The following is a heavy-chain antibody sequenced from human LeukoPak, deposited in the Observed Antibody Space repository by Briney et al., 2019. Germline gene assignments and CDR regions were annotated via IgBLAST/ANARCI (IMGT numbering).Heavy chain of an antibody. Sequence: SETLSLTCTVSGGSISSGGYYWSWIRQHPGKGLEWLGYIHEGGSPNYRESLKSRVTISIDRPKNQFSLKMKSVTAADTAVYYCARDWGSNYFDYWGQGILVTVSS. CDR2: IHEGGSP. D-gene: IGHD3-16*01. V-gene: IGHV4-31*03. J-gene: IGHJ4*02. CDR3: ARDWGSNYFDY. CDR1: GGSISSGGYY.